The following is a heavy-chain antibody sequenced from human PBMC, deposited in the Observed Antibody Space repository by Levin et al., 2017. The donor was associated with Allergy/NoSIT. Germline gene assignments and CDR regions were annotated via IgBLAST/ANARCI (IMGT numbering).Heavy chain of an antibody. CDR3: AKDEARYGSGSYSYFDY. Sequence: GGSLRLSCAASGFTFSSYAMSWVRQAPGKGLEWVSAITGGGGSTYYADSVKGRFTISRDNSKNTLYLQMNSLRAEDTAVYYWAKDEARYGSGSYSYFDYWGQGTLVTVSS. V-gene: IGHV3-23*01. CDR2: ITGGGGST. CDR1: GFTFSSYA. D-gene: IGHD3-10*01. J-gene: IGHJ4*02.